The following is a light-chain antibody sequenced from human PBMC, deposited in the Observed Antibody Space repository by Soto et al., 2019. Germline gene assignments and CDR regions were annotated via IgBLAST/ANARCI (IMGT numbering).Light chain of an antibody. CDR2: RTS. CDR1: QSVSSTY. Sequence: EIVLTQSPGPLSLSPGERATLSCRASQSVSSTYLAWYQQKPGQAPRLLIYRTSTRATGIPDRFSGSGSGTDFTLTISRLEPEDFAVYYCQQYGSSTLTFGGGTKVDIK. J-gene: IGKJ4*01. V-gene: IGKV3-20*01. CDR3: QQYGSSTLT.